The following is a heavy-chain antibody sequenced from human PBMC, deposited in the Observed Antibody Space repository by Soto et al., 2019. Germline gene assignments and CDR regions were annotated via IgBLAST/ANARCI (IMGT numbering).Heavy chain of an antibody. CDR3: ARDLDGYNGLDY. J-gene: IGHJ4*02. CDR1: GFTFSNYW. V-gene: IGHV3-74*01. CDR2: MNSDGSST. Sequence: EVQLVESGGGLVQPGGSLRLSCGASGFTFSNYWMHWVRQAPGKGLVWVSRMNSDGSSTSYADSVKGRFTISRDNAKSTLYLQMNSLRAEDTAVYYCARDLDGYNGLDYWGQGTLVTVSS. D-gene: IGHD5-12*01.